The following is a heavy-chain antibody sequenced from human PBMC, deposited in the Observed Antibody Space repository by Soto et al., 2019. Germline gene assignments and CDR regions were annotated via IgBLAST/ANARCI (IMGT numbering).Heavy chain of an antibody. D-gene: IGHD3-10*01. V-gene: IGHV3-74*01. CDR2: INSDGSST. CDR1: GFTFSSYW. Sequence: GGSLRLSCAASGFTFSSYWMHWVRQAPGKGLVWVSRINSDGSSTSYADSVKGRFTISRDNAKNTLYLQMNSLRAEDTAVYYCARFVGLLWFGELSGAENWFGPLGQGTLVTVSS. J-gene: IGHJ5*02. CDR3: ARFVGLLWFGELSGAENWFGP.